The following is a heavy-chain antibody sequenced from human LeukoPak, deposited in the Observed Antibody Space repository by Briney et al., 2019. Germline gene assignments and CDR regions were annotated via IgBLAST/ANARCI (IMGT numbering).Heavy chain of an antibody. V-gene: IGHV3-48*03. CDR3: TKERGSY. Sequence: TGGSLRLSCAASGFIFSSDEMTWVRQAPGKGLESVSFISSSADTILYADSVKGRFTISRDNAENALYLQMNSLRAEDTAVYYCTKERGSYWGQGTLVTVSS. CDR2: ISSSADTI. J-gene: IGHJ4*02. CDR1: GFIFSSDE.